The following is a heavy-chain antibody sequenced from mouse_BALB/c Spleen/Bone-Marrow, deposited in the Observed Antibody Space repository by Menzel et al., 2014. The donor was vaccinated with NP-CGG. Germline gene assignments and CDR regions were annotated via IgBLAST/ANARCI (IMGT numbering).Heavy chain of an antibody. V-gene: IGHV2-9-2*01. CDR1: RFSLSSYD. J-gene: IGHJ4*01. Sequence: VQGVESGPGLVAPSQSLSITCTVSRFSLSSYDISWIRQPPGKGLEWLGIIWTGGGTNYNSAFMSRLSITKDNSKSQVFLKMNSLQTDDTAIYYCVREGGYAMDYWGQGTSVTVSS. CDR3: VREGGYAMDY. CDR2: IWTGGGT.